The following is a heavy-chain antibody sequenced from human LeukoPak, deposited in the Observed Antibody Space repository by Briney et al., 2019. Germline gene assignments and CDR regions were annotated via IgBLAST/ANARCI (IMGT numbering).Heavy chain of an antibody. CDR3: ARQGIAAAGPYNWFDP. CDR1: GYTFTSYG. J-gene: IGHJ5*02. D-gene: IGHD6-13*01. Sequence: SVNVSCKSSGYTFTSYGISWVRQAPGQGLEWMGWISAYNGNTNYAQKLQGRVTVTTDTSTSTAYMELRSLRSDDTAVYYCARQGIAAAGPYNWFDPWGQGTLVTVSS. V-gene: IGHV1-18*01. CDR2: ISAYNGNT.